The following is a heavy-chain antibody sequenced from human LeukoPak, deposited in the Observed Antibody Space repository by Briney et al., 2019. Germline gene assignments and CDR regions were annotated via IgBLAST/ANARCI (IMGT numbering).Heavy chain of an antibody. J-gene: IGHJ4*02. CDR3: AKRNYGEIDY. D-gene: IGHD4-17*01. CDR2: INNRADET. Sequence: GGSLRLSCAASGFSFSSYGMSWFRQAPGKGLEWVSTINNRADETHYADSVRGRFTISRDNSKSTMYLQMNSLRAEDTAVYYCAKRNYGEIDYWGQGTLVTVSS. V-gene: IGHV3-23*01. CDR1: GFSFSSYG.